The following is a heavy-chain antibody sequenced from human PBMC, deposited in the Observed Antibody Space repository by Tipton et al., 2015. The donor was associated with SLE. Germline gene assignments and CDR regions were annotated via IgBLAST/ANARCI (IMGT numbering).Heavy chain of an antibody. CDR1: GGSINSYY. Sequence: TLSLTCTVSGGSINSYYWSWIRQPPGKGLEWIGSIYFSGTTNYSPSLKSRVTISVDSSKNQFSLKMSSVTAADTAVYYCARGQAPYDAFNIWGQGTMVTVSS. J-gene: IGHJ3*02. CDR3: ARGQAPYDAFNI. V-gene: IGHV4-59*01. CDR2: IYFSGTT.